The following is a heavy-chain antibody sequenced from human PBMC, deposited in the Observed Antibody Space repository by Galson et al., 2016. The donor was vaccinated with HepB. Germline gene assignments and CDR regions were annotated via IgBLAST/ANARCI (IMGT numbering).Heavy chain of an antibody. CDR2: INAGSGST. CDR3: ARRAGDQVIGYHFDN. J-gene: IGHJ4*02. Sequence: QSGAEVKKPGESLRISCKASGYTFTNYAMHWVRQAPGHRLEWMGWINAGSGSTRYSQNFQGRVTITSDTSATTAYMELSSLGSEDTAVYFCARRAGDQVIGYHFDNWGQGTLVTGS. D-gene: IGHD2-21*01. V-gene: IGHV1-3*01. CDR1: GYTFTNYA.